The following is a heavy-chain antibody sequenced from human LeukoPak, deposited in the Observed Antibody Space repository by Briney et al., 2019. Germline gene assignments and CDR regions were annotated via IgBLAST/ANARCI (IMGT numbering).Heavy chain of an antibody. CDR2: ISIDGIST. J-gene: IGHJ4*02. V-gene: IGHV3-23*01. D-gene: IGHD3-9*01. CDR1: GFTFSSYA. CDR3: AKPLNYDILTGYDY. Sequence: PGGSLRLSCAASGFTFSSYAMTWVRQAPGKGLEWVSTISIDGISTYYADSVKGRFTISRDNSKNTLYLQMNSLRAEDTAVYYCAKPLNYDILTGYDYWGQGTLVTVSS.